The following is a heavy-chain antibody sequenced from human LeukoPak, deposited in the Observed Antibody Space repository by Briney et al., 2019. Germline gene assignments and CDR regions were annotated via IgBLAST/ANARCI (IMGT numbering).Heavy chain of an antibody. CDR3: ARDSPINIAAAGSNPQMTSWYFDL. Sequence: PSETLSLTCTVSGGSISSYYWSWIRQPPGKGLEWIGYIYYSGSTNYNPSLKSRVTISVDTSKNQFSLKLSSVTAADTAVYYCARDSPINIAAAGSNPQMTSWYFDLWGRGTLVTVSS. D-gene: IGHD6-13*01. CDR2: IYYSGST. J-gene: IGHJ2*01. CDR1: GGSISSYY. V-gene: IGHV4-59*01.